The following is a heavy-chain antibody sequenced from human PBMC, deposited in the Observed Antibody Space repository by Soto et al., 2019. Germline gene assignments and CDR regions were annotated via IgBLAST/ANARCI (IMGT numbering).Heavy chain of an antibody. CDR3: ARAGPLRYFDWLSPSDYYGMDV. Sequence: PVGSLRLSCAASGFTFSSYSMNWVRQAPGKGLEWVSSISSSSSYIYYADSVKGRFTISRDNAKNSLYLQMNSLRAEDTAVYYCARAGPLRYFDWLSPSDYYGMDVWGQGTTVTVSS. CDR1: GFTFSSYS. CDR2: ISSSSSYI. J-gene: IGHJ6*02. V-gene: IGHV3-21*01. D-gene: IGHD3-9*01.